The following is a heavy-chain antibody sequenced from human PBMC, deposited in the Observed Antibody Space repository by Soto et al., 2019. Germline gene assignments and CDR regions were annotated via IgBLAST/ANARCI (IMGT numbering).Heavy chain of an antibody. Sequence: RGSLRLSCAASGFTFSSYDMHWVRQATGKGLEWVSAIGTAGDTYYPGSVKGRFTISRENAKNSLYLQMNSLRAEDTAVYYCARDHRYSYPHGMDVWGQGTTVTVSS. CDR1: GFTFSSYD. CDR3: ARDHRYSYPHGMDV. CDR2: IGTAGDT. V-gene: IGHV3-13*01. D-gene: IGHD5-18*01. J-gene: IGHJ6*02.